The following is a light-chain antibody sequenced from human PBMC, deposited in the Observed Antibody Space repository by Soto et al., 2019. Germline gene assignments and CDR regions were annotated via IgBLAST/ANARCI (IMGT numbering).Light chain of an antibody. V-gene: IGLV2-14*01. CDR3: SSYTTSSTLNVV. CDR1: SSDIGVYNY. Sequence: QSALTQPASVSGSPGQSITISCTGTSSDIGVYNYVSWYQQHPGKAPKLMIYEVSNRPSGVSNRFSGSESGNTASLTISGLQAEDEADYYCSSYTTSSTLNVVFGGGTKLTVL. J-gene: IGLJ2*01. CDR2: EVS.